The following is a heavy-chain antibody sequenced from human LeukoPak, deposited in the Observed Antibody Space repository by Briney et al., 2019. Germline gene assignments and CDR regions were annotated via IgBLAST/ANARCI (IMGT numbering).Heavy chain of an antibody. CDR3: ARDDRAAAGNLFDY. D-gene: IGHD6-13*01. Sequence: SSETLSLTCTVSGGSISSSSYYWGWIRQPPGKGLEWIGSIYYSGSTYYNPSLKSRVTISVDTSKNQFSLKLSSVTAADTAVYYCARDDRAAAGNLFDYWGQGTLVTVSS. CDR1: GGSISSSSYY. V-gene: IGHV4-39*07. CDR2: IYYSGST. J-gene: IGHJ4*02.